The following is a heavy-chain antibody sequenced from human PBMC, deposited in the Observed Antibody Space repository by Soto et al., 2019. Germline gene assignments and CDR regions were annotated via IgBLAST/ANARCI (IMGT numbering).Heavy chain of an antibody. J-gene: IGHJ3*02. CDR1: GFTFSSYS. CDR2: ISSSSSYI. CDR3: ARDHGGSYYGAFDI. Sequence: EVQLVESGGGLVKPGVSLRLSCAASGFTFSSYSMNWVRQAPGKGLEWVSSISSSSSYIYYADSVKGRFTISRDNAKNSLYLQMNSLRAEDTAVYYCARDHGGSYYGAFDIWGQGTMVTVSS. V-gene: IGHV3-21*01. D-gene: IGHD1-26*01.